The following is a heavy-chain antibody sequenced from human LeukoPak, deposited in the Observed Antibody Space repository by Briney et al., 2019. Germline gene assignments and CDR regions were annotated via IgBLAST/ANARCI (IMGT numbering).Heavy chain of an antibody. Sequence: ASVKVSCKASGYTFTSYDINWVRQAPGQGLEWMGWMNPNSGNTGYAQKFQGRVTMTRNTSISTAYMELSSLRSEDTSVYYCARSSGDLHYYYYAMDVWGQGTTVTVSS. J-gene: IGHJ6*02. V-gene: IGHV1-8*01. D-gene: IGHD3-22*01. CDR1: GYTFTSYD. CDR3: ARSSGDLHYYYYAMDV. CDR2: MNPNSGNT.